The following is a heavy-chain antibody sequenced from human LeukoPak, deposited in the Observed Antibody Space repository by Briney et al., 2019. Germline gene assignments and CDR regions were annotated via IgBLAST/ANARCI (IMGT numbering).Heavy chain of an antibody. Sequence: ASVKVSCKASGYTFTSYGISWVRQAPGQGLEWMGWISAYNGNTNYAQKLQGRVTMTTDTSTSTAYMELRSLRSDDTAVYYCARADGTPYGDYYYYYGIDVWGQGTTVTVSS. CDR1: GYTFTSYG. J-gene: IGHJ6*02. CDR2: ISAYNGNT. V-gene: IGHV1-18*01. CDR3: ARADGTPYGDYYYYYGIDV. D-gene: IGHD4-17*01.